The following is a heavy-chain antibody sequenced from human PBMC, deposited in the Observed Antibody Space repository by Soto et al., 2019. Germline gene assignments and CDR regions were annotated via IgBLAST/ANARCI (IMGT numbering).Heavy chain of an antibody. Sequence: EVQLLESGGGLVQPGGSLRLSCAVSGFTFSSFAMSWVRQAPGKGLEWVSVISSSGGTTYYADSVKGRFTISRDNSKNTLYLQMNSLRAEDTAVYYCARDYSYARDYWGQGTLVTVSS. J-gene: IGHJ4*02. CDR1: GFTFSSFA. D-gene: IGHD3-16*01. CDR3: ARDYSYARDY. V-gene: IGHV3-23*01. CDR2: ISSSGGTT.